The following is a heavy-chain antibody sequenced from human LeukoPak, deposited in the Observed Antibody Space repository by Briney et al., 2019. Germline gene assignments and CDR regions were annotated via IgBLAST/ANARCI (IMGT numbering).Heavy chain of an antibody. D-gene: IGHD3-3*01. CDR2: INPSGGST. CDR3: ARGYYDFWTRYNWFDP. J-gene: IGHJ5*02. Sequence: GASVKVSCKASGYTFTSYYMHWVRQAPGRGLEWMGIINPSGGSTSYAQKFQGRVTMTRDTSTSTVYMELSSLRSEDTAVYYCARGYYDFWTRYNWFDPWGQGTLVTVSS. CDR1: GYTFTSYY. V-gene: IGHV1-46*01.